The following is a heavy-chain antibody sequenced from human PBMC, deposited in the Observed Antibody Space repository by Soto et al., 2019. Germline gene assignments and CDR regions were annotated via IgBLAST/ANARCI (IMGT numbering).Heavy chain of an antibody. Sequence: GGSLKISCKGSGYSFTSYWIGWVRQIPGKSREWMGIIYPGDSDNRYSKSFQGQVTISADKSISTAYLQWSSLKASDTAMYYCARHGAEDTAMRFDYWAQGTLVTVSS. CDR1: GYSFTSYW. J-gene: IGHJ4*02. V-gene: IGHV5-51*01. D-gene: IGHD5-18*01. CDR3: ARHGAEDTAMRFDY. CDR2: IYPGDSDN.